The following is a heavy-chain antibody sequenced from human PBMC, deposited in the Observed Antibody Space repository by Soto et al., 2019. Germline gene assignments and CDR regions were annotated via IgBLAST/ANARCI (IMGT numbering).Heavy chain of an antibody. CDR2: ISGSGGST. J-gene: IGHJ4*02. V-gene: IGHV3-23*01. CDR1: GFTFSSYA. Sequence: GGSLRLSCAASGFTFSSYAMSWVRQAPGKGLDWVSAISGSGGSTYYADSVKGRFTISRDNSKNTLYLQMNSLRAEDTAVYCCAKEGIGYCSSTSCYDYFDYWGQGTLVTVSS. CDR3: AKEGIGYCSSTSCYDYFDY. D-gene: IGHD2-2*01.